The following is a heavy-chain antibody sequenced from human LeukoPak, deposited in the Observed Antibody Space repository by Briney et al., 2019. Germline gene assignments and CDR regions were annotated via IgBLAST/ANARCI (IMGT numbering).Heavy chain of an antibody. Sequence: GGSLRLSCAASGFTFGGYDMHWVRQAPGKGLEGVSAIGTTGDTYYSDSVRGRFTISRENAKNSLDLKMNGLRAGDTAVYYCARSPSYSSSWYALDSWGQGTLVTVSS. V-gene: IGHV3-13*01. CDR2: IGTTGDT. J-gene: IGHJ4*02. CDR1: GFTFGGYD. CDR3: ARSPSYSSSWYALDS. D-gene: IGHD6-13*01.